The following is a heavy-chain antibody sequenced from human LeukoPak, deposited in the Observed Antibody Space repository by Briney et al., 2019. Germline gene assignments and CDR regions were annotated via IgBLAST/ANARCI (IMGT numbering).Heavy chain of an antibody. J-gene: IGHJ4*02. CDR1: GFTFSSYA. CDR2: ISYDGSNK. Sequence: QPGGSLRLSCAASGFTFSSYAMHWVRQAPGKGLEWVAVISYDGSNKYYADSVKGRFTISRDNSKNTLYLQMNSLRAEDTAVYYCARGGYDSSGYYPWYFDYWGQGTLVTVSS. D-gene: IGHD3-22*01. V-gene: IGHV3-30-3*01. CDR3: ARGGYDSSGYYPWYFDY.